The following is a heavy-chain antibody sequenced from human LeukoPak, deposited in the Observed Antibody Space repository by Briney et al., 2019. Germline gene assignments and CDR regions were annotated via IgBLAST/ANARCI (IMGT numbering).Heavy chain of an antibody. D-gene: IGHD1-26*01. CDR3: AREGIGSLNDAFDI. V-gene: IGHV3-48*03. CDR1: GFTFSSYE. CDR2: ISPSGTTI. Sequence: GGSLRLSCAASGFTFSSYEINWVRQAPGKGVEWVSHISPSGTTIYYAHSVKGRFTISRDKPKKSLYLQMNNLRGEDTAIYYCAREGIGSLNDAFDIWGQGKRVRVSS. J-gene: IGHJ3*02.